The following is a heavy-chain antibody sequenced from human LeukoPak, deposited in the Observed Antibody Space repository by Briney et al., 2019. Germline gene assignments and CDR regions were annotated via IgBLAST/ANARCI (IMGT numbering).Heavy chain of an antibody. J-gene: IGHJ4*02. V-gene: IGHV4-34*01. CDR2: IYYSGST. D-gene: IGHD6-13*01. CDR1: GGSFSGYY. Sequence: PSETLSLTCAVYGGSFSGYYWSWIRQPPGKGLEWIGYIYYSGSTYYNPSLKSRVTISVDTSKNQFSLKLSSVTAADTAVYYCARDKGSSSWPYYFDYWGQGTLVTVSS. CDR3: ARDKGSSSWPYYFDY.